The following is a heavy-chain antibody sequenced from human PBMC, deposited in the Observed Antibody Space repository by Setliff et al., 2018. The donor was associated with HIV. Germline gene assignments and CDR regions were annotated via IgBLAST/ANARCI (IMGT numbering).Heavy chain of an antibody. D-gene: IGHD2-21*02. CDR1: GFTFNKFH. J-gene: IGHJ3*02. CDR2: ISVDSGGT. CDR3: TRAIRYCGGDCSSGGAYDI. Sequence: ASVKVSCKASGFTFNKFHIQWVRQAPGQGLEWMGWISVDSGGTNYVQKFQGRVTMTWDTSISTAYMDLSSLTSDDTAIYYCTRAIRYCGGDCSSGGAYDIWGQGTVVTVSS. V-gene: IGHV1-2*02.